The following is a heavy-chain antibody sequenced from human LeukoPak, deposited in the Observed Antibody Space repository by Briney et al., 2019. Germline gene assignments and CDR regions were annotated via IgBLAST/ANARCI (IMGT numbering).Heavy chain of an antibody. CDR1: ESAFSSYE. D-gene: IGHD6-19*01. J-gene: IGHJ4*02. V-gene: IGHV3-48*03. Sequence: TGGSLRLSCTTYESAFSSYEMNWIRQAPGKGLEWVSYISNTGNTIYYTDSVKGRFTISRDNAKNSLYLQMNRLRDEDTALYYCAGGLGSGWRYWGQGTPVTVSS. CDR2: ISNTGNTI. CDR3: AGGLGSGWRY.